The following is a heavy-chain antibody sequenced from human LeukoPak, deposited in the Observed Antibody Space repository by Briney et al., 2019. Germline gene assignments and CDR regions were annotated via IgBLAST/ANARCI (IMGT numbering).Heavy chain of an antibody. CDR1: GGSISSGDYY. Sequence: SETLSLTCTVSGGSISSGDYYWSWLRQPPGKGLEWIGYIYYSGSTYYNTSLKSRVTISVDTSKNQFSLKLSSVTAADTAVYYCARDLPTTAFDIWGQGTMVTVSS. CDR3: ARDLPTTAFDI. CDR2: IYYSGST. D-gene: IGHD1-7*01. V-gene: IGHV4-30-4*08. J-gene: IGHJ3*02.